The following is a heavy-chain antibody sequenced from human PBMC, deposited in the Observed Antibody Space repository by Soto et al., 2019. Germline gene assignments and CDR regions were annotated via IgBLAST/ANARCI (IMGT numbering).Heavy chain of an antibody. D-gene: IGHD6-19*01. CDR1: GGSLGGYY. CDR3: ARDRDGGWYVFDS. Sequence: SETLSLTCAVYGGSLGGYYGTWIRQPPGEGLEWIGEINHSGSTNYNPSLKSRVTISLDTSKNQFSLNLNTLTAADTAVYYCARDRDGGWYVFDSWGQGTLVTVSS. V-gene: IGHV4-34*01. J-gene: IGHJ4*02. CDR2: INHSGST.